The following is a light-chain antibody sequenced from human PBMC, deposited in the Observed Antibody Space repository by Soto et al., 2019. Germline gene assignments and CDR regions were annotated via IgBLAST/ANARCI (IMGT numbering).Light chain of an antibody. Sequence: DIQMTQSPSSLSASVGDRVTITCRASQGIRNDLAWYQQEPGKAPKRLIYAASSLQSGVPSRFSGSGSGTEFTLTISSPQPEDFATYYCLQHNTYPLLTFGGGTRVEIK. CDR1: QGIRND. CDR3: LQHNTYPLLT. J-gene: IGKJ4*01. CDR2: AAS. V-gene: IGKV1-17*01.